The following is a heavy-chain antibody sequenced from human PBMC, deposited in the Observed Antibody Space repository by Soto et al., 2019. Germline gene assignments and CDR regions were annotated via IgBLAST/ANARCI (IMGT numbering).Heavy chain of an antibody. CDR3: ARDRTDIVATIVAFDI. J-gene: IGHJ3*02. Sequence: ASVKVSCKASGGTFSSYTISWVRQAPGQGLEWMGRIIPILGIANYAQKFQGIVTITADKSTSTAYMELSSLRSEDTAVYYCARDRTDIVATIVAFDIWGQGTMVTVSS. CDR2: IIPILGIA. CDR1: GGTFSSYT. D-gene: IGHD5-12*01. V-gene: IGHV1-69*04.